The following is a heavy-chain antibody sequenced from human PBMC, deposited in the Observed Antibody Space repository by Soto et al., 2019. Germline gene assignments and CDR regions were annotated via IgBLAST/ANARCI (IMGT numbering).Heavy chain of an antibody. V-gene: IGHV1-69*13. CDR3: ASAPYDSSGYYHEVFDY. CDR1: GGTFSSYA. D-gene: IGHD3-22*01. Sequence: ASVKVSCKASGGTFSSYAISWVRQAPGQGLEWMGGIIPIFGTANYAQKFQGRVTITADESTSTAYTELSSLRSEDTAVYYCASAPYDSSGYYHEVFDYWGQGTLVTVSS. J-gene: IGHJ4*02. CDR2: IIPIFGTA.